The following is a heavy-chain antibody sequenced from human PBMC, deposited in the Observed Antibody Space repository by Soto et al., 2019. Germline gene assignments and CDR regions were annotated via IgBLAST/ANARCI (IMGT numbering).Heavy chain of an antibody. CDR2: ISGSGDST. CDR1: GFTLSTYA. V-gene: IGHV3-23*01. D-gene: IGHD2-2*02. J-gene: IGHJ4*02. CDR3: AKGTVPAAIRSDYFDY. Sequence: GGSLRLSWAASGFTLSTYAMSWVRQAPGKGLEWVSAISGSGDSTYYADSVKGRFTISRDNSKNTLYLQMNSLRAEDTAVYYCAKGTVPAAIRSDYFDYCGQGTLVTVSS.